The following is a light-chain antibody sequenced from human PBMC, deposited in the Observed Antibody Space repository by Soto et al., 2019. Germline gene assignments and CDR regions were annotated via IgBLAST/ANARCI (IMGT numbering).Light chain of an antibody. V-gene: IGLV2-8*01. CDR1: SSDVGGYNY. Sequence: QSALTQPASVSGSPGQSITISCTGTSSDVGGYNYVSWYQQHPGKAPKLMIYEVSKRPSGVPDRFSGSKSGNTAYLPVSGLPAEDEADYYCTSYAGSNNWVLGGGTKLTVL. CDR3: TSYAGSNNWV. CDR2: EVS. J-gene: IGLJ3*02.